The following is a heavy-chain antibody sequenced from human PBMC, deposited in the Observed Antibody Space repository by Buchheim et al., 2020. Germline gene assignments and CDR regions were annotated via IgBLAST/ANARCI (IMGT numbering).Heavy chain of an antibody. V-gene: IGHV3-7*01. J-gene: IGHJ4*02. CDR3: AAGGKIQWSAMYE. D-gene: IGHD2-15*01. Sequence: EVHLVESGGGLVQPGGSLRLSCAASGFTFSSFWMPWVRQAPGKGLEWVANIKQDGSETPYVDSVKGRFTISRDNAKESLYVEMTSLRVEDTAGYYSAAGGKIQWSAMYEWGQGTL. CDR1: GFTFSSFW. CDR2: IKQDGSET.